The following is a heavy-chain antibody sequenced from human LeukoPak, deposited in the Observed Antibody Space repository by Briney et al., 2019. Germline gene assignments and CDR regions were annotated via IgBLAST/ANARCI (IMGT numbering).Heavy chain of an antibody. D-gene: IGHD6-19*01. J-gene: IGHJ4*02. CDR1: GFTFSSYW. V-gene: IGHV3-74*01. CDR2: INTDGSST. CDR3: ARVSAGPLFDY. Sequence: GGSPRLSCAASGFTFSSYWMHWVRQAPGKGLVWVSRINTDGSSTSYADSVKGRFTISRDNAKNTLYLQMNSLRAEDTAVYYCARVSAGPLFDYWGQGTLVTVSS.